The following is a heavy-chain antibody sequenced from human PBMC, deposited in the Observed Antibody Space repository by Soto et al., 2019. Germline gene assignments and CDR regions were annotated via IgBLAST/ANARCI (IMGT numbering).Heavy chain of an antibody. Sequence: GGSLRLSCAASGFTVSSNYMSWVRQAPGEGLEWVSFIYSDGGTYYADSVKGRFTISRDNSKNTLYLQMNSLRAEDTAVYYCARDDFDIGGPPGALDYWGQGTLVTVSS. D-gene: IGHD2-15*01. CDR3: ARDDFDIGGPPGALDY. J-gene: IGHJ4*02. V-gene: IGHV3-53*01. CDR1: GFTVSSNY. CDR2: IYSDGGT.